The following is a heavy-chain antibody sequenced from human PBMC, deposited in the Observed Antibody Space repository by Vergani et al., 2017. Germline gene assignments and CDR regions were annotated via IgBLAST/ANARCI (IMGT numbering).Heavy chain of an antibody. CDR1: GYSFTNYW. Sequence: EVQLVQSGAEVKKPGESLKISCQISGYSFTNYWIGWVRQMPGKGLEWMGIIHPADSDTRYSPSFQGQVTISVDKSISTAYLQRSSQRASDSAMYYCAGLYGRDSGGSKYFDYWGQGTLVTVSS. CDR2: IHPADSDT. J-gene: IGHJ4*02. D-gene: IGHD5-12*01. CDR3: AGLYGRDSGGSKYFDY. V-gene: IGHV5-51*01.